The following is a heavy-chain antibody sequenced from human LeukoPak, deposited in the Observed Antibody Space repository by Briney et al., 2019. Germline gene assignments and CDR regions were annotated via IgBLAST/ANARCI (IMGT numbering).Heavy chain of an antibody. CDR2: IRSKANSYAT. D-gene: IGHD4-17*01. CDR3: TTDGDYDMIGYYYMDV. V-gene: IGHV3-73*01. J-gene: IGHJ6*03. CDR1: GFTFSGSA. Sequence: GGSLRLSCAASGFTFSGSAMHWVRQASGKGLGWVGRIRSKANSYATAYAASVKGRFTISRDDSKNTAYLQMNSLKTEDTAVYYCTTDGDYDMIGYYYMDVWGKGTTVTVSS.